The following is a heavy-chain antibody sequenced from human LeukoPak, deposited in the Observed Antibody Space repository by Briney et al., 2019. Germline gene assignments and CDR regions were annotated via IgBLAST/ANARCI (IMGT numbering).Heavy chain of an antibody. V-gene: IGHV1-3*01. CDR2: INAGNGHT. J-gene: IGHJ4*02. CDR1: GYTFTNYA. CDR3: ARGIWSRTVSSYYFDC. Sequence: ASVKVSCKASGYTFTNYAMQWVRQAPGPRLEWMGWINAGNGHTRYSQRFQGRVTITRDTSASTVYMEVTSLRFEDTAVYYCARGIWSRTVSSYYFDCWGQGTLVTVSS. D-gene: IGHD3-3*01.